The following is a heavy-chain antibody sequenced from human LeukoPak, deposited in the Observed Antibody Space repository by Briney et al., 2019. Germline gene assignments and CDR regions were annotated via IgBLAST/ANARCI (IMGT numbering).Heavy chain of an antibody. CDR1: GYTFTGYY. Sequence: ASVKVSCKASGYTFTGYYMHWVRQAPGQGLEWMGWINPNSGGTNYAQKFQGRVTMTRDTSISTAYMELSRLRSDDTAVYYCATASQSRGGLYPFDIWGQGTMVTVSS. CDR3: ATASQSRGGLYPFDI. J-gene: IGHJ3*02. V-gene: IGHV1-2*02. CDR2: INPNSGGT. D-gene: IGHD3/OR15-3a*01.